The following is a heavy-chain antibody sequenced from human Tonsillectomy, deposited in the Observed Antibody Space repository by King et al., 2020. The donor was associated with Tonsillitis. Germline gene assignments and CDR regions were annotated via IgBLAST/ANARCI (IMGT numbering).Heavy chain of an antibody. CDR3: ARDPGYSRGFDP. CDR2: IYYSGTT. Sequence: QLQESGPGLVKPSDTLSLTCAVSGGSISSTSYHWAWIRQPPGKGPEWIASIYYSGTTYYNPSLKSRLTISVDTTRNQFSLRLSSVTAADTAVYYCARDPGYSRGFDPWVQGMLVTVSS. V-gene: IGHV4-39*02. D-gene: IGHD3-22*01. J-gene: IGHJ5*02. CDR1: GGSISSTSYH.